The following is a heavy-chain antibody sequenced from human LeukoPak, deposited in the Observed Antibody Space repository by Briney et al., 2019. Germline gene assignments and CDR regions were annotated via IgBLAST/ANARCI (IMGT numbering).Heavy chain of an antibody. CDR3: ARDSALPLGYCSGGSCYSTLAGKYYGMDV. V-gene: IGHV3-48*04. D-gene: IGHD2-15*01. CDR2: ISSSGSTI. J-gene: IGHJ6*04. CDR1: GFTFSSYG. Sequence: GGSLRLSCAASGFTFSSYGMHWVRQAPGKGLEWVSYISSSGSTIYYADSVKGRFTISRDNAKNSLYLQMNSLRAEDTAVYYCARDSALPLGYCSGGSCYSTLAGKYYGMDVWGKGTTVTVSS.